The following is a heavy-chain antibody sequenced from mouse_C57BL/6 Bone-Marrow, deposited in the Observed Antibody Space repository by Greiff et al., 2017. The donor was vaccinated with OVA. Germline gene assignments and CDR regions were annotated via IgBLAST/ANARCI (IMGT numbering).Heavy chain of an antibody. Sequence: QVHVKQPGAELVKPGASVKLSCKASGYTFTSYWMQWVKQRPGQGLEWIGEIDPSDSYTNYNQKFKGKATLTVDTSSSTAYMQLSSLTSEDSAVYYCARSSDGYYFDYWGQGTTLTVSS. CDR2: IDPSDSYT. CDR1: GYTFTSYW. CDR3: ARSSDGYYFDY. V-gene: IGHV1-50*01. J-gene: IGHJ2*01. D-gene: IGHD2-3*01.